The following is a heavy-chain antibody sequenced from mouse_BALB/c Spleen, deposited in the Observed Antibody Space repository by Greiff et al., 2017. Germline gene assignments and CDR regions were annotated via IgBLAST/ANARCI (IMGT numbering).Heavy chain of an antibody. CDR2: ISSGGST. J-gene: IGHJ3*01. Sequence: EVQVVESGGGLVKPGGSLKLSCAASGFTFSSYAMSWVRQTPEKRLEWVASISSGGSTYYPDSVKGRFTISRDNARNILYLQMSSLRSEDTAMYYCARGYDYDFAFAYWGQGTLVTVSA. CDR1: GFTFSSYA. V-gene: IGHV5-6-5*01. D-gene: IGHD2-4*01. CDR3: ARGYDYDFAFAY.